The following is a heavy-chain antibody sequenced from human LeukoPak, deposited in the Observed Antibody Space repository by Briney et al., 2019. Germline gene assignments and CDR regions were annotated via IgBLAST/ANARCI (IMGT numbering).Heavy chain of an antibody. CDR1: GYSISSGYY. CDR3: ARLWFGELARVADY. D-gene: IGHD3-10*01. CDR2: IYYSGST. V-gene: IGHV4-38-2*02. J-gene: IGHJ4*02. Sequence: SETLSLTCTVSGYSISSGYYWGWIRQPPGKGLEWIGSIYYSGSTYYNPSLKSRVTISVDTSKNQFSLKLSSVTAADTAVYYCARLWFGELARVADYWGQGTLVTVSS.